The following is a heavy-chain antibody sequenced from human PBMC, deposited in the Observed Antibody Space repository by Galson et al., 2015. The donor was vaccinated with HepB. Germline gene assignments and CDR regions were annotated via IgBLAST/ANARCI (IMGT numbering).Heavy chain of an antibody. CDR2: ITPIFGTA. V-gene: IGHV1-69*13. D-gene: IGHD6-13*01. CDR3: AREGIAAVTNQVDY. CDR1: GGTFSRYT. Sequence: SVKVSCKASGGTFSRYTIRWVRQAPGQGLERMGGITPIFGTANYAQKFQGRVTITADESTSTAYMELSSLRSEDTAVYYCAREGIAAVTNQVDYWGQGTLVTVSS. J-gene: IGHJ4*02.